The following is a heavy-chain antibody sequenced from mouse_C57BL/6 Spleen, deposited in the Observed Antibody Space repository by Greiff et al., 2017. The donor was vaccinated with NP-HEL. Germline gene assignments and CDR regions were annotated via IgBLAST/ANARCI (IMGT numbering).Heavy chain of an antibody. CDR1: GYTFTSYW. J-gene: IGHJ3*01. V-gene: IGHV1-52*01. CDR2: IDPSDSET. D-gene: IGHD2-4*01. CDR3: ARKGYDYDWFAY. Sequence: QVQLQQPGAELVRPGSSVKLSCKASGYTFTSYWMHWVKQRPIQGLEWIGNIDPSDSETHYNQKFKDKATLTVDKSSSTAYMQLSSLTSADSAVYYCARKGYDYDWFAYWGQGTLVTVSA.